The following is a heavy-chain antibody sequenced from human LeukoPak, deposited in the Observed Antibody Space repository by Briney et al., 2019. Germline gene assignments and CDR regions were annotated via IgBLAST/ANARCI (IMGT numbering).Heavy chain of an antibody. D-gene: IGHD5-12*01. CDR2: INPRSGGT. V-gene: IGHV1-2*02. CDR1: GYTFTDYY. Sequence: AASVKVSCKASGYTFTDYYIHWVRQAPGQGLEWMGWINPRSGGTNSAQRFQGRVTMTRDTSIDTAYMELSRLTSDDTAVYYCARGATAQYFDPWGQGTLVTVSS. J-gene: IGHJ5*02. CDR3: ARGATAQYFDP.